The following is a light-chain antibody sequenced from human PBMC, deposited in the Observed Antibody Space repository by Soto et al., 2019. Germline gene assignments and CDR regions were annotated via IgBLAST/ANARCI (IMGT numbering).Light chain of an antibody. CDR2: WAS. Sequence: DIVMTQSPDSLAVSLGERATINCKSSQSVLYSSNNKNYLAWYQQKPGQPPKLLIYWASTRESGVPDRFSGRGSGKDLTLTTRTLRAEEGSVYNWKKYYSPRTWTSAQGTKGETK. J-gene: IGKJ1*01. CDR1: QSVLYSSNNKNY. V-gene: IGKV4-1*01. CDR3: KKYYSPRTWT.